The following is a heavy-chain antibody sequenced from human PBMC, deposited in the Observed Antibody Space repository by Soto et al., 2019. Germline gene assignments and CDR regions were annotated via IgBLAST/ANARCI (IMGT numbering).Heavy chain of an antibody. Sequence: ETLCVTCTGSGGSISSSSYYVGWIRQPPGKGLVWIGSIYYSGTTYYNPSLKSRVTISVDTSKNQFSLKLSSVTAADTAVYYCARPRGYYDILTGYYTELNFDYWGQGTLVTVSS. CDR1: GGSISSSSYY. D-gene: IGHD3-9*01. J-gene: IGHJ4*02. V-gene: IGHV4-39*01. CDR3: ARPRGYYDILTGYYTELNFDY. CDR2: IYYSGTT.